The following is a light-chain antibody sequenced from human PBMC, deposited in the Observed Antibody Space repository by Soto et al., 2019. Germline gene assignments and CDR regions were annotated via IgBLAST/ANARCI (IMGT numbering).Light chain of an antibody. CDR1: QSVSSN. CDR3: QQYNDWPLT. CDR2: GAF. J-gene: IGKJ1*01. V-gene: IGKV3-15*01. Sequence: EIVMTQSPVTLSVSRGERATLSCRASQSVSSNLAWYQQKPGQAPSLLIYGAFTRATGIPARFSGTGSGTEFTLTISSLQSEDFALYYCQQYNDWPLTFGQGPRWIS.